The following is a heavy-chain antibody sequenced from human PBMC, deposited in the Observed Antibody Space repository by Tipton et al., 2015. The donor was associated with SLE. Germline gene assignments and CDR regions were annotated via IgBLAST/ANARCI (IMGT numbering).Heavy chain of an antibody. J-gene: IGHJ4*02. CDR3: ARDLPFDNSLEY. CDR1: GFTFSLYA. Sequence: SLRLSCAASGFTFSLYAMTWVRQAPGKGLEWVSVISGSATSTYYADSVKGRFTVSRDNSKNTLYLQMNSLRAGDTAVYYCARDLPFDNSLEYWGQGTLVTVSS. CDR2: ISGSATST. V-gene: IGHV3-23*01. D-gene: IGHD2-21*01.